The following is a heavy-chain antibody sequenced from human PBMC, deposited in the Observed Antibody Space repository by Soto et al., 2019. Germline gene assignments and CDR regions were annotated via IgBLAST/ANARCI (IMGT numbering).Heavy chain of an antibody. CDR3: ARHVPYCSDSSHCAYGLDV. CDR2: IYYSGTT. D-gene: IGHD2-15*01. V-gene: IGHV4-59*08. CDR1: GGSISSYY. Sequence: QVQLQESGPGLVRPSETLSLICTVSGGSISSYYWSWIRQPPGKGLEWIGYIYYSGTTRYNPSLKSRATISLASXKNQFSLKLSSLTAADTAVYHCARHVPYCSDSSHCAYGLDVWGQGTTVTVSS. J-gene: IGHJ6*02.